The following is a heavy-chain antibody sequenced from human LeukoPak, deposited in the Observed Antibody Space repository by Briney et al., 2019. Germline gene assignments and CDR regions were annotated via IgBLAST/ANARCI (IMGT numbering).Heavy chain of an antibody. V-gene: IGHV4-39*01. D-gene: IGHD6-13*01. J-gene: IGHJ6*03. Sequence: SETLSLTCTVSGGSISSSSYYWGWIRQPPGKGLEWIGSIYYSGSTYYNPSLKSRVTISVDTSKNQFSLKLSSVAAADTAVYYCARQFSSSWYNHYYYYYYMDVWGKGTTVTVSS. CDR3: ARQFSSSWYNHYYYYYYMDV. CDR1: GGSISSSSYY. CDR2: IYYSGST.